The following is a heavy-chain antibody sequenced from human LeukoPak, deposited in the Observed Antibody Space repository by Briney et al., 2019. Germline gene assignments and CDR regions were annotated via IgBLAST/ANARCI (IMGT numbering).Heavy chain of an antibody. D-gene: IGHD3-9*01. CDR3: ARSMVLRYFDWFPTFDY. V-gene: IGHV1-69*13. J-gene: IGHJ4*02. Sequence: ASVKVSCKASGGTFSKYTISWVRQRPGQGLEWMGGITPLFGTANYAQKFQGRVTITADESASTAYMELSSLRSEDTAVYYCARSMVLRYFDWFPTFDYWGQGTLVTVSS. CDR2: ITPLFGTA. CDR1: GGTFSKYT.